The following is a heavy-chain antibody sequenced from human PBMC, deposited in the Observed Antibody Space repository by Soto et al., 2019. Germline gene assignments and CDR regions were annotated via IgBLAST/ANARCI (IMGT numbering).Heavy chain of an antibody. D-gene: IGHD4-17*01. CDR3: ARATGYGDYTFDY. CDR2: ISSSSSTI. Sequence: PVGSLRLSCAASGVTCSSYSMNLVRQAPGKGLEWVSYISSSSSTIYYADSVKGRFTISRDNAKNSLYLQMNSLRAEDTAVYYCARATGYGDYTFDYWGQGTLVTVSS. V-gene: IGHV3-48*01. J-gene: IGHJ4*02. CDR1: GVTCSSYS.